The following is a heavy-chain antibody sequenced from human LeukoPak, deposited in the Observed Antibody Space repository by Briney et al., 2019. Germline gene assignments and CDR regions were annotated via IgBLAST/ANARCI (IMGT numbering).Heavy chain of an antibody. V-gene: IGHV1-2*02. CDR2: INPNSGGT. CDR3: ARALMTTVVTPGY. CDR1: GYTFTGYY. Sequence: GASVKVSCKASGYTFTGYYMHWVRQAPGQGLEWMGWINPNSGGTNYAQKFQGRVTMTRDTSISTAYMELSRLRSDDTAVYYCARALMTTVVTPGYWGQGTLVTVSS. J-gene: IGHJ4*02. D-gene: IGHD4-23*01.